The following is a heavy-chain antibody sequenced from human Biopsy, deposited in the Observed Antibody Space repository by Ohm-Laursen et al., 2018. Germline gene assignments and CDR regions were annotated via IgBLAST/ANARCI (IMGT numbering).Heavy chain of an antibody. V-gene: IGHV3-7*01. CDR2: IREHGNEE. D-gene: IGHD2-2*01. J-gene: IGHJ6*02. Sequence: GSLRLSCSASGITFNSDWMSWVRQAPGKGLEWVAIIREHGNEEFYVDSVKGRFTISRDNAKNSLFLHMNSLRAEDTAVYYCARESALKWYQSLSYFNGMDVWGQGTTATVSS. CDR3: ARESALKWYQSLSYFNGMDV. CDR1: GITFNSDW.